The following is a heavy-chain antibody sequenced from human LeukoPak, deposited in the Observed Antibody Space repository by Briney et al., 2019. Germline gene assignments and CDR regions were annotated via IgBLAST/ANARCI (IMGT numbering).Heavy chain of an antibody. CDR2: ISYDGSNK. D-gene: IGHD1-26*01. CDR3: ARDQWASSPNCVFP. J-gene: IGHJ5*02. Sequence: GGSLRLSCTASGVTFSSYAMHWVRQAPGKGLEWVGDISYDGSNKYYADSVWGGFTISRDNSKNTLYMQMNRLRGEETAVYYCARDQWASSPNCVFPWGQGALVSVSS. CDR1: GVTFSSYA. V-gene: IGHV3-30-3*01.